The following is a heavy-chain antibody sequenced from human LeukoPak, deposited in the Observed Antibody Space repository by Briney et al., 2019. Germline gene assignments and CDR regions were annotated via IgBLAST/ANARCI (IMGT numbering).Heavy chain of an antibody. J-gene: IGHJ4*02. CDR2: IYYSGNT. D-gene: IGHD6-6*01. CDR1: GGSISSYY. V-gene: IGHV4-59*01. Sequence: SETLSLTCTVSGGSISSYYWSWIRQPPGKGLEWIGYIYYSGNTNYNPSLKSRVTISVDTPKNQFSLKLSSVTAADTAVYYCAREGSSSDTHFDYWGQGTLVTVSS. CDR3: AREGSSSDTHFDY.